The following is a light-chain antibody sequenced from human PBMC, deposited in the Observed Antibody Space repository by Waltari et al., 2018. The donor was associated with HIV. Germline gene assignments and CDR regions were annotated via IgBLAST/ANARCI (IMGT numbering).Light chain of an antibody. CDR1: LNITTF. CDR2: AAS. V-gene: IGKV1-39*01. Sequence: DILMTQSPSSLSASVGDRVTITCRASLNITTFLNWYHQKPGKAPQLLISAASNLQSGVPSRFSGSRSGTDFTLTITSLQPADFATYFCQQSYITPYTFGQGTKLEIK. J-gene: IGKJ2*01. CDR3: QQSYITPYT.